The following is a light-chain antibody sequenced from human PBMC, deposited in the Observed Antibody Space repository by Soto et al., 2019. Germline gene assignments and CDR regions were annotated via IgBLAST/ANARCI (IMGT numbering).Light chain of an antibody. CDR3: QVWDSSSDHRV. Sequence: YELTQPPSVSVAPGQTARITCGGNNIESKRVHWYQQKPGQAPVLVAYDDSDRPSGIPERFSGSNSGNTATLTISRVEAGDEADYYCQVWDSSSDHRVFGGGTKLTVL. J-gene: IGLJ2*01. V-gene: IGLV3-21*02. CDR2: DDS. CDR1: NIESKR.